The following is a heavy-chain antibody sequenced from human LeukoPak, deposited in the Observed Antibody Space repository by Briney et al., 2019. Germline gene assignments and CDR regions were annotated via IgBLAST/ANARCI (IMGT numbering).Heavy chain of an antibody. J-gene: IGHJ4*02. V-gene: IGHV3-23*01. D-gene: IGHD2-2*02. CDR1: GFTFSSYA. CDR2: ISGSGGST. CDR3: AKVGSAIIESFDF. Sequence: GGSLRLSCAASGFTFSSYAMSWVRQAPGKGLEWVSAISGSGGSTYYADSVKGRFTISRDNSKITLYLQMNSLRAEDTAVYYCAKVGSAIIESFDFWGQGTLVTVSS.